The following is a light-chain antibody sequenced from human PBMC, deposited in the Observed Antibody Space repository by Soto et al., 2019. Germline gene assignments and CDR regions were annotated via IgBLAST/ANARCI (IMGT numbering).Light chain of an antibody. CDR3: QQYSSNFYT. Sequence: DIQMTQSPSSLSASVGDRVTITCRASQNILTYLNWYQQRPGKAPEVLIYDASTLESGVSSRFSGSGSGTKFTLTISNLQPDDFATYFCQQYSSNFYTFGQGTKVEIK. V-gene: IGKV1-5*01. CDR1: QNILTY. J-gene: IGKJ2*01. CDR2: DAS.